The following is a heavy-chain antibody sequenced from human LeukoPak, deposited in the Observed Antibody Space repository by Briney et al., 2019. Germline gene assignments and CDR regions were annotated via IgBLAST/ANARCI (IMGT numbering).Heavy chain of an antibody. J-gene: IGHJ4*02. D-gene: IGHD6-19*01. V-gene: IGHV3-23*01. CDR1: GFTFSSYA. Sequence: GGSLRLSCAASGFTFSSYAMSWVRQAPGKGLEWVSAISGSGGSTYYADSVKGRFTISRDNSKNTLFLQMNSLRAEDTAVYYCARNRPYTSGWYSDVLNFAYSGQATLVTASS. CDR2: ISGSGGST. CDR3: ARNRPYTSGWYSDVLNFAY.